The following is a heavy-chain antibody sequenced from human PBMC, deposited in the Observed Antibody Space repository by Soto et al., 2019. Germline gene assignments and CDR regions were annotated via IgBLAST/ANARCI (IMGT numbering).Heavy chain of an antibody. V-gene: IGHV3-11*05. CDR2: ISSSSSYT. CDR3: ARDLVARYDSSGLYPPSGY. J-gene: IGHJ4*02. Sequence: QVQLVESGGGLVKPGGSLRLSCAASGFTFSDYYMSWIRQAPGKGLEWVSYISSSSSYTNYADSVKGRFTISRDNAKNSLYLQMNSLRAEDTAVYYCARDLVARYDSSGLYPPSGYWGQGTLVTVSS. CDR1: GFTFSDYY. D-gene: IGHD3-22*01.